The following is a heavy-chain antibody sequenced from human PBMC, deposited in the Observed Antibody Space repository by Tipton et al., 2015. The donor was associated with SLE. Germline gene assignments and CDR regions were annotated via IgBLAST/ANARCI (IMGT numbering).Heavy chain of an antibody. J-gene: IGHJ3*02. CDR2: ISTYNGNT. Sequence: QSGAEVKKAGASMKVSCKASGYTFSNYGISWVRQAPGQGLEWMEWISTYNGNTNSAQKLQGRVTMTTDTSTSTAYMELRSLRSDDTAVYYCARGRMTRYGFDIWGQGTMVTVSS. V-gene: IGHV1-18*01. D-gene: IGHD2-21*02. CDR1: GYTFSNYG. CDR3: ARGRMTRYGFDI.